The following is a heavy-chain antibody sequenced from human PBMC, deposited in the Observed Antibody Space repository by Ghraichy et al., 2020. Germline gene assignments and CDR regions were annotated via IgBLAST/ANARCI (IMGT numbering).Heavy chain of an antibody. J-gene: IGHJ4*02. V-gene: IGHV4-39*01. CDR3: ARLGSGWYSDY. CDR1: GGSISSSSYY. CDR2: IYYSGST. Sequence: LSLTCTVSGGSISSSSYYWGWIRQPPGKGLEWIGSIYYSGSTYYNPSLKSRVTISVDTSKNQFSLKLSSVTAADTAVYYCARLGSGWYSDYWGQGTLVTVSS. D-gene: IGHD6-19*01.